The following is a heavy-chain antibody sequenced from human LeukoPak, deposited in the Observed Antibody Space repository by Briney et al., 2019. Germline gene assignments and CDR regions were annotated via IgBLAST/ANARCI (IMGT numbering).Heavy chain of an antibody. CDR2: IYSSGNT. CDR1: GGSISSYY. D-gene: IGHD3-16*02. J-gene: IGHJ4*02. V-gene: IGHV4-4*07. CDR3: AAFPMITFGGVIVGNY. Sequence: SETLSLTCTVSGGSISSYYWSWIRQPPGKGLEWIGRIYSSGNTNYDPSFKSRVTISVDTSKNQFSLKLSSVTAADTAVYYCAAFPMITFGGVIVGNYWGQGTLVTVSS.